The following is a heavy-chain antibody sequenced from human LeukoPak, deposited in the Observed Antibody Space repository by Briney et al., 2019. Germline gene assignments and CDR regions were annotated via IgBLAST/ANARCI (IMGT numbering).Heavy chain of an antibody. D-gene: IGHD5-18*01. CDR2: IWYDGSNK. J-gene: IGHJ4*02. V-gene: IGHV3-33*08. CDR3: ARGGYSYGYSPTYYFDY. CDR1: GFTFSSYA. Sequence: GGSLRLSYAASGFTFSSYAMSWVRQAPGKGLEWVAVIWYDGSNKYYADSVKGRFTISRDNSKNTLYLQMNSLRAEDTAVYYCARGGYSYGYSPTYYFDYWGQGTLVTVSS.